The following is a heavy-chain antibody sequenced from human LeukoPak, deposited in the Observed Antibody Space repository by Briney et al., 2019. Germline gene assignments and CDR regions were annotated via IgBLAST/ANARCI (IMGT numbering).Heavy chain of an antibody. Sequence: SVKVSCTASGGTFSSYAISWVRQPPGQGLEWMGGTIPIFGTANYAQKFQGRVTITTDESTSTAYLQWSSLKASDTAMYYCARQPQWELLYDFDYWGQGTLVTVSS. J-gene: IGHJ4*02. V-gene: IGHV1-69*05. CDR3: ARQPQWELLYDFDY. CDR2: TIPIFGTA. D-gene: IGHD1-26*01. CDR1: GGTFSSYA.